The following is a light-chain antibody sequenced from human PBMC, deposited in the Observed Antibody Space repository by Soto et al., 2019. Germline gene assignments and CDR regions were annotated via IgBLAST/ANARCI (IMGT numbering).Light chain of an antibody. Sequence: QSVLTQPPSVSASPGQKVTISCTGSSSNIGNNYVSWYQQVPGTVPKHLMYYNYKRPSGIPARFSGSKSGTSATLGITGLQTGDEADYYCCTWDNRLSSGVFGGGTKVTVL. CDR1: SSNIGNNY. CDR3: CTWDNRLSSGV. J-gene: IGLJ2*01. CDR2: YNY. V-gene: IGLV1-51*01.